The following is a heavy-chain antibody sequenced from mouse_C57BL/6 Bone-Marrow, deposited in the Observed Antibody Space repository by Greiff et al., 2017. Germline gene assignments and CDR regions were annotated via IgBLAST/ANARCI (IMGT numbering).Heavy chain of an antibody. CDR2: IDPENGDT. Sequence: VQLPQSGAELVRPGASVTLSCTASGFNIKDDYMHRVKQRPEQGLEWNGWIDPENGDTEYASKFQGKATITADTSSNTAYLQLSSLTSEDTAVYYCTIYYGNPFDYWGQGTTLTVSS. D-gene: IGHD2-1*01. J-gene: IGHJ2*01. CDR1: GFNIKDDY. CDR3: TIYYGNPFDY. V-gene: IGHV14-4*01.